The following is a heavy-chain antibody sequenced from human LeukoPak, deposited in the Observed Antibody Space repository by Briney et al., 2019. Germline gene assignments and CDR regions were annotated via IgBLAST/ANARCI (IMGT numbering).Heavy chain of an antibody. D-gene: IGHD6-25*01. CDR1: GGSISSYY. J-gene: IGHJ6*02. Sequence: SETLSLTCTVSGGSISSYYWSWIRQPAGKGLEWIGRIYTSGSTNYNPSLKSRVTMSVDTAKNQFSLKLSSVTAADTAVYYCARDARLYYYYGMDVWGQGTTVTVSS. CDR3: ARDARLYYYYGMDV. CDR2: IYTSGST. V-gene: IGHV4-4*07.